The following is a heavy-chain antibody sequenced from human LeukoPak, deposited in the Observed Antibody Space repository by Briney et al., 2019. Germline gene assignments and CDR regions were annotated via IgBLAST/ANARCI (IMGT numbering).Heavy chain of an antibody. Sequence: SQTLSLTCTVSGGSISSGDYYWSWIRQPPGKGLEWIGYIYYSGSTYYNPSLKSRVTVSVDTSKNQFSLKLSSVTAADTAVYYCARALTDGAFDIWGQGTMVTVSS. V-gene: IGHV4-30-4*08. D-gene: IGHD2-8*02. CDR2: IYYSGST. CDR1: GGSISSGDYY. CDR3: ARALTDGAFDI. J-gene: IGHJ3*02.